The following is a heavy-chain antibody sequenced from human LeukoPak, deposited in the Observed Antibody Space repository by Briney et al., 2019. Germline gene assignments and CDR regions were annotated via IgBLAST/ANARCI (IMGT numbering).Heavy chain of an antibody. V-gene: IGHV3-48*04. Sequence: GGSLRLSCAASGFTFSSYAMNWVRQAPGKGLEWVSYISSSGRTMYYADSVKGRFTVSRDNAKNSLYLQMNSLRAEDTAIYYCARDNYSGSRYFDHWGQGTLVTVSS. J-gene: IGHJ4*02. CDR2: ISSSGRTM. D-gene: IGHD1-26*01. CDR1: GFTFSSYA. CDR3: ARDNYSGSRYFDH.